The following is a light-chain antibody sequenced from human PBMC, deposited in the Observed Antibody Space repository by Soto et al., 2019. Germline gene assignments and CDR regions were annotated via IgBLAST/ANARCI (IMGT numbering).Light chain of an antibody. CDR2: GAS. V-gene: IGKV3-20*01. CDR3: QQYGSSPRT. J-gene: IGKJ1*01. Sequence: EIVLTQSPGTLSLSPGERGTLSCRASQSVSSHYLALYQQKPGQAPRLLIYGASTRATGIPDRFSGSGSGTDFTLTISRLEPEDFAVYYCQQYGSSPRTFGQGTKVEIK. CDR1: QSVSSHY.